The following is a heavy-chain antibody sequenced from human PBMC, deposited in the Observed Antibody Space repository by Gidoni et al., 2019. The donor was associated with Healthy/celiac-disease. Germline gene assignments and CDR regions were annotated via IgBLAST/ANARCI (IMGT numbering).Heavy chain of an antibody. D-gene: IGHD6-19*01. CDR1: GGSISSGSYY. V-gene: IGHV4-61*02. CDR3: ARATSGWYYFDY. J-gene: IGHJ4*02. Sequence: QLQLPESRPGQVKPSPPLSLTCTGSGGSISSGSYYWSWIRQPAGKGLEWIGRIYTSGGTNYNPSLKSRVTMSVDTSKNQFSLKLSSVTAADTAVYYCARATSGWYYFDYWGQGTLVTVSS. CDR2: IYTSGGT.